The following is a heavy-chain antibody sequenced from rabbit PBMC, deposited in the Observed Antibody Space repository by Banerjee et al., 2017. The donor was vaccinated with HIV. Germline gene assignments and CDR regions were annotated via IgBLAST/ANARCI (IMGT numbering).Heavy chain of an antibody. D-gene: IGHD5-1*01. CDR1: GFDFSSYY. J-gene: IGHJ4*01. CDR2: IDPVFGST. CDR3: AREIIDGRAL. Sequence: QLKESGGGLVQPGGSLKLSCKASGFDFSSYYMSWVRQAPGKGLEWIGYIDPVFGSTYYASWVNGRFTISSHNAQNTLYLQLNSLTAADTATYFCAREIIDGRALWGPGTLVTVS. V-gene: IGHV1S7*01.